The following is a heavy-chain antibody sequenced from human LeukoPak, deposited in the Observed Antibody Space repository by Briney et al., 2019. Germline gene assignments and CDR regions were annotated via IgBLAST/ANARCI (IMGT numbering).Heavy chain of an antibody. CDR2: IYSGGRT. V-gene: IGHV3-66*01. CDR1: GFTLNNYW. D-gene: IGHD6-13*01. CDR3: ARDFMYSGNCAGC. J-gene: IGHJ4*02. Sequence: GGSLRLSCAASGFTLNNYWMSWVRQAPGKGLEWVSVIYSGGRTYYADSVKGRFTISRDNSKNTLYLQMNSLRAEDTAVYYCARDFMYSGNCAGCWGQGTLVTVSS.